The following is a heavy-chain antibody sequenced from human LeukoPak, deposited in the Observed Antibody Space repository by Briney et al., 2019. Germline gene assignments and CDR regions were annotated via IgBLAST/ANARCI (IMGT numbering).Heavy chain of an antibody. D-gene: IGHD3-16*01. CDR3: ARGLGDYYYYYMDV. CDR2: IRYDGSNK. J-gene: IGHJ6*03. CDR1: GFTFSSYS. Sequence: PGGSLRLSCAASGFTFSSYSMNWVRQAPGKGLEWVAFIRYDGSNKYYADSVKGRFTISRDNSKNTLYLQMNSLRAEDTAVYYCARGLGDYYYYYMDVWGKGTTVTVSS. V-gene: IGHV3-30*02.